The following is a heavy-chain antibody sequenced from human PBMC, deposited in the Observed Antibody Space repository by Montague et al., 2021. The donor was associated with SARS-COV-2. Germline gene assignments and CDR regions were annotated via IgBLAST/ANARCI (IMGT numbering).Heavy chain of an antibody. J-gene: IGHJ4*02. CDR2: ISDCGST. Sequence: SETLSLTCTVSGGSLNNYFWSWIRQPQGQGLERVGYISDCGSTKSNPSLQRQVPISVDTARNQFSLNLHSVTAADTAFFYCAGVDNSGPGEYWGQGILVSVSS. CDR3: AGVDNSGPGEY. D-gene: IGHD3-22*01. CDR1: GGSLNNYF. V-gene: IGHV4-4*08.